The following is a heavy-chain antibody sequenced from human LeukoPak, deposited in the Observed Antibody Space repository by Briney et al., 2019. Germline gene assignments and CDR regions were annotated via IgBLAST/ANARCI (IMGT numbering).Heavy chain of an antibody. V-gene: IGHV4-59*01. CDR2: IYYSGST. CDR3: ARGGGDCSGGSCYSLDY. CDR1: GGSISSYY. D-gene: IGHD2-15*01. J-gene: IGHJ4*02. Sequence: PSETLSPTCTVSGGSISSYYWSWIRQPPGRGLEWIGYIYYSGSTNYNPSLKSRVTISVDTSKNQFSLKLSSVTAADTAVYYCARGGGDCSGGSCYSLDYWGQGTLVTVSS.